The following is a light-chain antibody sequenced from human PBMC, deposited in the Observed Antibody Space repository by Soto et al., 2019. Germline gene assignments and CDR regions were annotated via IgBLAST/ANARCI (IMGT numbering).Light chain of an antibody. V-gene: IGLV2-23*01. CDR3: CSYAGFSTLV. J-gene: IGLJ3*02. CDR2: EGT. Sequence: QSVLTQPASVSGSPGQSVTISCTGSSSDVGTYDLVSWYQQHPGKAPKILIYEGTKRPSGVSNRFSGSKSGNTASLTISGLQAEDEADYFCCSYAGFSTLVFGGGTK. CDR1: SSDVGTYDL.